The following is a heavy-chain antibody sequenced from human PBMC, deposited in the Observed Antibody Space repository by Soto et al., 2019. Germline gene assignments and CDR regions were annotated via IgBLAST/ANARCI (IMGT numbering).Heavy chain of an antibody. D-gene: IGHD3-3*01. CDR1: GYTFTSYY. CDR2: INPSGGST. CDR3: ARDGRDYDFWSGFHV. J-gene: IGHJ6*02. Sequence: ASVKVSCKASGYTFTSYYMHWVRQAPGQGLEWMGIINPSGGSTSYAQKFQGRVTMTRDTSTSTVYMELSSLRSEDTTVYYCARDGRDYDFWSGFHVWGQGTTVTVSS. V-gene: IGHV1-46*01.